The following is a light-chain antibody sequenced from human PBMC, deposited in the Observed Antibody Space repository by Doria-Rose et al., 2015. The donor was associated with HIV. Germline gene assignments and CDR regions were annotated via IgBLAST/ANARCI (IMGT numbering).Light chain of an antibody. Sequence: SSLSASTGDRVTITCRASQDISNYLAWYQQKPGKAPKLPIYAASTLQSGVPSRFSGSGSGTDFTLTISYLQSEDFATYYCQQYYSYPPTFGQGTKVEVK. V-gene: IGKV1-8*01. CDR3: QQYYSYPPT. CDR1: QDISNY. J-gene: IGKJ1*01. CDR2: AAS.